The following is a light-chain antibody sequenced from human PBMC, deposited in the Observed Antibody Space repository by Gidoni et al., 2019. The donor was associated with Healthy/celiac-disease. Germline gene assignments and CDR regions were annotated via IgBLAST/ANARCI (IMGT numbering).Light chain of an antibody. CDR1: SSNIGAGYD. V-gene: IGLV1-40*01. CDR3: QSYDSSLSCKVV. CDR2: GTS. Sequence: QSVLTQPPSVSGAPGQRVPITCTGSSSNIGAGYDVHWYQQLPGTAPKLLIYGTSNRPSGVPDRFSGSKSGTSSSLAITGLQAEDEADYYCQSYDSSLSCKVVFGGGTNLTVL. J-gene: IGLJ2*01.